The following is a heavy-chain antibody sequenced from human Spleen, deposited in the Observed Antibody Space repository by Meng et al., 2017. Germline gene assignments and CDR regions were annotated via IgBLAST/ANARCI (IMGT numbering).Heavy chain of an antibody. D-gene: IGHD5-24*01. CDR1: GFTFSSHW. CDR2: IKNDGSTT. V-gene: IGHV3-74*01. CDR3: ARSKDPSRNYYYYGMDV. Sequence: GESLKISCAASGFTFSSHWMYWVRQAPGKGLVWVSSIKNDGSTTIYADSVKGRFTISRDNAKNTLYLQMDSLRADDTAVYYCARSKDPSRNYYYYGMDVWGQGTTVTVSS. J-gene: IGHJ6*02.